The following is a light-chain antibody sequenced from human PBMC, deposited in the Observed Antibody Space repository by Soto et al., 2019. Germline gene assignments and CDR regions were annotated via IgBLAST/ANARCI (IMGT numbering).Light chain of an antibody. V-gene: IGKV1-12*01. CDR1: QDISNW. CDR2: SAY. CDR3: KQTNTFPIS. J-gene: IGKJ5*01. Sequence: SLSPSSVSASFGGRVTITRRASQDISNWVAWYQQKPGKAHNLMIHSAYILQSGVQSRFSGSGSGTDFTLTIISLQPEDVVPDYCKQTNTFPISFGQGTRLEIK.